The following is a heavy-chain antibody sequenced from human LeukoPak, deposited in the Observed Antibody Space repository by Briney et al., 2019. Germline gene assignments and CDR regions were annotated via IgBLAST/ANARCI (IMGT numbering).Heavy chain of an antibody. CDR1: GGSISSSSYY. Sequence: PSETLSLTCTVSGGSISSSSYYWGWIRQPPGKGLEWIGSIYYSGGTYYNPSLKSRVTISVDTSKNQFSLKLSSVTAADTAVYYCARHQVVTRAFDIWGQGTMVTVSS. D-gene: IGHD4-23*01. CDR3: ARHQVVTRAFDI. V-gene: IGHV4-39*01. CDR2: IYYSGGT. J-gene: IGHJ3*02.